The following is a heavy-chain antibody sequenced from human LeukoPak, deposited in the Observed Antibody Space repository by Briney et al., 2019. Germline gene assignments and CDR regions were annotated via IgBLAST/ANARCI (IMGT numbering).Heavy chain of an antibody. D-gene: IGHD2-15*01. Sequence: GASVKVSCKPSGYTFTDYHIHWVRPAPGQGFEWMGWINPNGGGTNYAQSFQGRVTLTSDTSIRTTYMELSGLRSDDTAVYYCVRRGFAFFDYWGQGTLVTVSS. CDR2: INPNGGGT. J-gene: IGHJ4*02. CDR3: VRRGFAFFDY. CDR1: GYTFTDYH. V-gene: IGHV1-2*02.